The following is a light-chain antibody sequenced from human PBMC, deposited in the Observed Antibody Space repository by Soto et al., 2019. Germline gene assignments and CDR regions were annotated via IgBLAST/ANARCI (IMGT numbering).Light chain of an antibody. J-gene: IGKJ4*01. CDR1: XXVGNN. V-gene: IGKV3-15*01. CDR3: QQYRNWPLT. Sequence: QSPATLSVSPXERATLSXXXXXXVGNNLAWYRQKPGQAPRLLIYGASTRATGIPARFSGSGSGTEFTLTIDSLQSDDFAVYLCQQYRNWPLTFGGGTKVEIK. CDR2: GAS.